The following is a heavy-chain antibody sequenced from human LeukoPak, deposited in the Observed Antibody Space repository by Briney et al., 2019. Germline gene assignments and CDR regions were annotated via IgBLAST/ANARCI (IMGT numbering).Heavy chain of an antibody. CDR3: AKGEPRYYYYMDV. J-gene: IGHJ6*03. Sequence: GGSLRLSCAASGFTFSGYGMHWVRQAPGKGLEWVAFIRYDGNNKYYAESVKGRFTISRDNSKNTLYLQMNSLRAEDTAVYYCAKGEPRYYYYMDVWGKGTTVTVSS. V-gene: IGHV3-30*02. CDR1: GFTFSGYG. D-gene: IGHD1-14*01. CDR2: IRYDGNNK.